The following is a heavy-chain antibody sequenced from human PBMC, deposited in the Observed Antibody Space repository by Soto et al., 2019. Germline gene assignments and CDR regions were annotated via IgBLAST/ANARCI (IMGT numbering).Heavy chain of an antibody. CDR1: GFTFSSYA. CDR2: ISGSGGST. J-gene: IGHJ6*03. CDR3: ATHSSSDYYYYMDV. D-gene: IGHD6-6*01. Sequence: GGSLRLSCAASGFTFSSYAMSWVRQAPGKGLEWVSAISGSGGSTYYADSVKGRFTISRDNSKNTLYLQMNSLRAEDTAVYYCATHSSSDYYYYMDVWGKGTTVTVSS. V-gene: IGHV3-23*01.